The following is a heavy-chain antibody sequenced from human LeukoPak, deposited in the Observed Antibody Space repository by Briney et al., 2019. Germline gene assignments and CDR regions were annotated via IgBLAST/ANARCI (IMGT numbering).Heavy chain of an antibody. D-gene: IGHD6-19*01. J-gene: IGHJ4*02. CDR2: ISSSTSYI. CDR3: VRVGLLSGWGIFDF. V-gene: IGHV3-21*06. Sequence: PGRSLRLSCAASGFTFSSYGMHWVRQAPGKGLEWVSSISSSTSYIYYVDSVKGRFTISRDNAKNSLYLQMNSLRAEDTAVYYCVRVGLLSGWGIFDFWGQGILVTVSS. CDR1: GFTFSSYG.